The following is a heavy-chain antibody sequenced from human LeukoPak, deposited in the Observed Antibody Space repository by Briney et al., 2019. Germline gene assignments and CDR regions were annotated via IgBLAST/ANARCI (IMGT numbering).Heavy chain of an antibody. CDR1: GGSIRSYY. J-gene: IGHJ4*02. D-gene: IGHD3-3*01. Sequence: SETLSLTCTVSGGSIRSYYWSWIRQPAGKGLEWIGRIYTSGSTNYNPSLKSRVTMSVDTSKNQFSLKLSSVTAADTAVYYCAREYGLWSGYLRPRYYFDYWGQGTLVTVSS. CDR3: AREYGLWSGYLRPRYYFDY. CDR2: IYTSGST. V-gene: IGHV4-4*07.